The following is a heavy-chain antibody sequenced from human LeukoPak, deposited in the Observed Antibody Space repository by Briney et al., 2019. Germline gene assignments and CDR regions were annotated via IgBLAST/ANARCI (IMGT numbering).Heavy chain of an antibody. J-gene: IGHJ4*02. CDR1: GFTFSSYW. Sequence: GGSLRLSCAASGFTFSSYWMHWVRQAPGKGLVWVSLIKSDGSTTSYADSVKGRFTISRDNAKNTLYLQMNSLRAEDTAVYYCARVVDTAFDYWGQGTLVTVSS. CDR3: ARVVDTAFDY. V-gene: IGHV3-74*01. CDR2: IKSDGSTT. D-gene: IGHD5-18*01.